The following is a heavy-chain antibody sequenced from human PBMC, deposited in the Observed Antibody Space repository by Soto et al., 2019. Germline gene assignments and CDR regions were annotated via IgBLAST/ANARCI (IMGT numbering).Heavy chain of an antibody. CDR2: IYSSGTT. V-gene: IGHV4-59*01. CDR1: GGSLSGFY. CDR3: ARTHVGGRAVAYYDYSGMDV. D-gene: IGHD6-19*01. J-gene: IGHJ6*02. Sequence: SETLSLTCTVSGGSLSGFYWSWIRLPPGKGLEWLGYIYSSGTTIYNPSLKSPVTISVDTSRNQFSLKLTSVTAADTAVYYCARTHVGGRAVAYYDYSGMDVWGQGTTVNVSS.